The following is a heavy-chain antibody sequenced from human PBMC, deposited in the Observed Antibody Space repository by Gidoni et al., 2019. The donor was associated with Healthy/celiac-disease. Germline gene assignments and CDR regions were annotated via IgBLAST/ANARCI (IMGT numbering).Heavy chain of an antibody. D-gene: IGHD3-10*01. CDR1: GGSFSGYH. CDR3: ARGLKTYYYGSGSYLNWFDP. Sequence: QVQLQQWGAGLLKPSETMSLTCAVYGGSFSGYHWRWIRQPPGKGLEWIGKINHSGSTNYNTSLKSRVTIAVDTSKNQFSLKLSSVTAADTALYYCARGLKTYYYGSGSYLNWFDPWGQGTLVTVSS. CDR2: INHSGST. J-gene: IGHJ5*02. V-gene: IGHV4-34*01.